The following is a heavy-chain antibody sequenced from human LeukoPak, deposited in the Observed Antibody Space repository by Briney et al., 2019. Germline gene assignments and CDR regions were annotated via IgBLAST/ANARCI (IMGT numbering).Heavy chain of an antibody. CDR1: GGSISSYY. D-gene: IGHD6-19*01. V-gene: IGHV4-59*08. Sequence: SETLSLTCTVSGGSISSYYWSWIRQPPGKGLEWIGYIYYSGSTNYNPSLKSRVTISVDTSKNQFSLKLSSVTAADTAVYYCARQYSSGWSPSFDYWGQGTLVTVSS. CDR2: IYYSGST. CDR3: ARQYSSGWSPSFDY. J-gene: IGHJ4*02.